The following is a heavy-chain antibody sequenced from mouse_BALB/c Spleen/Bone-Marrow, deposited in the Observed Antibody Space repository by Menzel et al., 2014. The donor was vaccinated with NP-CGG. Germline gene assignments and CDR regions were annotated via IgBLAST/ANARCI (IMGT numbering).Heavy chain of an antibody. Sequence: EAKVVESGGGLVQPGGSLKLSCAASGFTFSSYTMSWVRQTPEKRLEWVAYISNGGGSTYYPDTVKGRFTISRGNAKNTLYLQMSSLRSEDTAMYYCARGGYYFDYWGQGTTLTVSS. CDR3: ARGGYYFDY. J-gene: IGHJ2*01. CDR1: GFTFSSYT. V-gene: IGHV5-12-2*01. CDR2: ISNGGGST.